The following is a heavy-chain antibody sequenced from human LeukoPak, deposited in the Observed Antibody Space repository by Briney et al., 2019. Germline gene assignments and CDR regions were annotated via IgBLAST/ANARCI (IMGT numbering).Heavy chain of an antibody. CDR3: AKTKRAIFGVVDTLDY. CDR1: GFTFSSYA. D-gene: IGHD3-3*01. J-gene: IGHJ4*02. Sequence: PGESLRLSCAASGFTFSSYAMSWVRQAPGKGLEWVSAISGSGGSTYYADSVKGRFTISRDNSKNTLYLQMNSLRAEDTAVYYCAKTKRAIFGVVDTLDYWGQGTLVTVSS. V-gene: IGHV3-23*01. CDR2: ISGSGGST.